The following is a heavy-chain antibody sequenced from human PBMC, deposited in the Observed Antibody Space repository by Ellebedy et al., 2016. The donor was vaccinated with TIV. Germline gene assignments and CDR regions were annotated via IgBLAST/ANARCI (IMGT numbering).Heavy chain of an antibody. CDR2: INQDGSEK. Sequence: PGGSLRLSCAASGFIFSNYDMNWVRQAPGKGLEWVANINQDGSEKYYVDSVKGRFTISRDNAKNSLCLQMNSLRAEDTAVYYCARLSGYDYWGQGTLVTVSS. J-gene: IGHJ4*02. D-gene: IGHD5-12*01. CDR3: ARLSGYDY. V-gene: IGHV3-7*03. CDR1: GFIFSNYD.